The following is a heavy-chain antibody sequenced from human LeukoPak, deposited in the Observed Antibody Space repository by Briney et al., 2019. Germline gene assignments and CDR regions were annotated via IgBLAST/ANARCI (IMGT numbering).Heavy chain of an antibody. D-gene: IGHD3-22*01. CDR1: GGSMRNHY. CDR2: IYHSGST. V-gene: IGHV4-59*11. Sequence: SETLSLTCTVSGGSMRNHYWSWIRQPPGKGLEWIGYIYHSGSTNYNPSLKSRVTISVDTSRNKFSLRLSSVTAADTAIYYCARAEGYDDNSGSYDWFDPWGQGTLVTVSS. J-gene: IGHJ5*02. CDR3: ARAEGYDDNSGSYDWFDP.